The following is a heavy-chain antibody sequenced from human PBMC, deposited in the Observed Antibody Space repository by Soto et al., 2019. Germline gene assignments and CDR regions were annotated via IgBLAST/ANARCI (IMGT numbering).Heavy chain of an antibody. CDR3: AQAYKNNWFHDVFDS. D-gene: IGHD1-1*01. J-gene: IGHJ3*02. V-gene: IGHV2-5*01. CDR2: IYWYDDK. CDR1: GFSISTSGLG. Sequence: QITLKESGPTLVKPTQTLTLTCTFSGFSISTSGLGVGWIRHPPGKALEWLGIIYWYDDKPYSPSLRSRFTINKETSKNQVFLTMTNMDPVDTATYYWAQAYKNNWFHDVFDSWGQGTMVTVSS.